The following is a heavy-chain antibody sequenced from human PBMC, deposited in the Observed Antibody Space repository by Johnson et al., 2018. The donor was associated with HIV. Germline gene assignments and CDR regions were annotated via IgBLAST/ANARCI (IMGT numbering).Heavy chain of an antibody. Sequence: VQLVESGGSMVRPGGSRRLSCAVSGFTFDDYGMSWVRQAPGKGLEWVSAISGSGGSTYYADSVKGRFTISRDNSKNTLYLQMNSLRAEDTAVYYCAKREGIAVDDAFDIWGQGTMVTVSS. CDR2: ISGSGGST. CDR1: GFTFDDYG. V-gene: IGHV3-23*04. J-gene: IGHJ3*02. D-gene: IGHD6-19*01. CDR3: AKREGIAVDDAFDI.